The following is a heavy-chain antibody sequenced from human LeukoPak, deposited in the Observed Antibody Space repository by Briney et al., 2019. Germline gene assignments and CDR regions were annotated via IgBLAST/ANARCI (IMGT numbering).Heavy chain of an antibody. CDR1: GGSISSSSYY. D-gene: IGHD3-10*01. CDR3: ARQSGSGSYSDY. Sequence: PSETLSLTCTVSGGSISSSSYYWGWIRQPPGKGLEWIGSIYYSGSTYYNPSLKSRVTISVDTSKNQFSLKLNSVTAADTAVYYCARQSGSGSYSDYWGQGTLVTVSS. J-gene: IGHJ4*02. V-gene: IGHV4-39*01. CDR2: IYYSGST.